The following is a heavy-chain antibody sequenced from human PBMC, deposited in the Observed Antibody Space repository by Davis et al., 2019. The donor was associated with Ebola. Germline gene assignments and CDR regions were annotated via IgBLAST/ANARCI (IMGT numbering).Heavy chain of an antibody. CDR1: GYTFTSYY. J-gene: IGHJ6*04. V-gene: IGHV1-46*01. CDR2: INPRGGST. Sequence: ASVKVSCKASGYTFTSYYMHWVRQAPGQGLEWMGIINPRGGSTSYAQKFQGRVTMTRDTSTSTVYMELSSLRSEDTAVYYCARGSWRLAYYYGMDVWGKGTTVTVSS. CDR3: ARGSWRLAYYYGMDV. D-gene: IGHD3-16*02.